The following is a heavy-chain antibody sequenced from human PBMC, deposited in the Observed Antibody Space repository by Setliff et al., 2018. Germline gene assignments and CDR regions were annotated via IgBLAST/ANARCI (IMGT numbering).Heavy chain of an antibody. CDR2: IYAGDSDT. D-gene: IGHD3-10*01. J-gene: IGHJ5*02. CDR1: GFSFTDFW. V-gene: IGHV5-51*01. Sequence: GESLTISCKGSGFSFTDFWIGWVRQMPGKGLEWMGLIYAGDSDTRYNPSFQGRVTMSADKSTNTAYLQWSSLKASDTAIYYCARQKSTGSGNNWFDPWGQGTLVTVSS. CDR3: ARQKSTGSGNNWFDP.